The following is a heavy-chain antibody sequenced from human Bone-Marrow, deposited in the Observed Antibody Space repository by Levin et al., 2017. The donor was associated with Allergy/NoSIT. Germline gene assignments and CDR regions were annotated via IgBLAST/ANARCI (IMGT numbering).Heavy chain of an antibody. V-gene: IGHV3-23*01. D-gene: IGHD1-14*01. CDR2: ISSSGDST. Sequence: GGSLRLSCAASGFTFRSYAMSWVRQAPGKGLEWVSTISSSGDSTYYADSMKGRFTISRDNSKNTLYLQMNSLRAEDTAVYYCAKHRGGFEYWGQGTLVTVSS. CDR1: GFTFRSYA. CDR3: AKHRGGFEY. J-gene: IGHJ4*02.